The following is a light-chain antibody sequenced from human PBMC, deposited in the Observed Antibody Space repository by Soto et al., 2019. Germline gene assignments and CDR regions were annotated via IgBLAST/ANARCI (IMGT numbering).Light chain of an antibody. CDR2: AAS. CDR1: QSISSW. CDR3: QQYNYFWA. Sequence: IQMTQSPSTLSASVVDRVTITCRASQSISSWLAWYQQKPGKAPKLLIYAASSLQSGVPSRFSGGGSGTEFSLTISSLQPDDFATYYCQQYNYFWAFGQGTKVDIK. V-gene: IGKV1-5*01. J-gene: IGKJ1*01.